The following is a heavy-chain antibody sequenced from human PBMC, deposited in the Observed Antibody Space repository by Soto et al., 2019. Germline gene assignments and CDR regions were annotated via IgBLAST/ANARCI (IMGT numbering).Heavy chain of an antibody. V-gene: IGHV3-21*01. CDR2: TDTTGTYK. D-gene: IGHD2-15*01. Sequence: EVQLVESGGGLVKPGGSLRLSCAASGFTFSSYSMNWVRRTPGKGLEWVSATDTTGTYKLYAASVKGRFTISRDNAKNSVYQEMNRLRAEETAVYYCTPDVVAIAATGYWGQGTLVSVSS. J-gene: IGHJ4*02. CDR1: GFTFSSYS. CDR3: TPDVVAIAATGY.